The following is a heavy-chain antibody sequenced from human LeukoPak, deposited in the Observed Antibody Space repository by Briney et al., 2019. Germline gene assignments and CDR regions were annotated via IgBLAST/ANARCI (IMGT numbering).Heavy chain of an antibody. Sequence: PGGSLRLSSAASGFTFSSNGMHWVRQAPGKGLEWVAVISYDGSNKYYADSVKGRFTISRDNSKNTLYLQMNSLKTEDTAVYYCTTWYPWGQGTLVTVSS. CDR1: GFTFSSNG. D-gene: IGHD1-14*01. J-gene: IGHJ5*02. CDR2: ISYDGSNK. V-gene: IGHV3-30*03. CDR3: TTWYP.